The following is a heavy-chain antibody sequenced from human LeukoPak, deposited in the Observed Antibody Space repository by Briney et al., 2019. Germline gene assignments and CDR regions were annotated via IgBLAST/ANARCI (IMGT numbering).Heavy chain of an antibody. CDR3: ARGLTVTQPFDY. CDR2: IYHSGST. D-gene: IGHD4-17*01. J-gene: IGHJ4*02. Sequence: PSETLSLTCTVSGGSISSYYWSWIRQPPGKGLEWIGSIYHSGSTYYNPSLKSRVTISVDTSKNQFSLKLSSVTAADTAVYYCARGLTVTQPFDYWGQGTLVTVSS. V-gene: IGHV4-59*08. CDR1: GGSISSYY.